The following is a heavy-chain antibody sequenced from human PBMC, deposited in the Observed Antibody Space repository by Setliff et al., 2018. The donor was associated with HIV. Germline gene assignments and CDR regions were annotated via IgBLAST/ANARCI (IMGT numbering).Heavy chain of an antibody. CDR2: IHPGDSDT. CDR1: GYSFSSYW. J-gene: IGHJ3*02. CDR3: ARITYYYDSSAYLLYDAFDI. Sequence: PGESLKISCQGSGYSFSSYWIGWVRQMPGKGLEWMGTIHPGDSDTRYSPSFQGQVIISADKSINTAYLQWNSLKASDTAMYYCARITYYYDSSAYLLYDAFDIWGQGTMVTVSS. D-gene: IGHD3-22*01. V-gene: IGHV5-51*01.